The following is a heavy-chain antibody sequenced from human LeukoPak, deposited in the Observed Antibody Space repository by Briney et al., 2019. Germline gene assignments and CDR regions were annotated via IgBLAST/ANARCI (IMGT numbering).Heavy chain of an antibody. V-gene: IGHV3-23*01. J-gene: IGHJ6*04. CDR3: ANAQYSSSPTLPYYYYGMDV. CDR2: ISGSGGST. Sequence: GGSLRLSCAASGFTFSSYAMSWVRQAPGKGLEWVSAISGSGGSTYYADSVKGRFTISRDNSKNTLYLQMNSLRAEDTAVYYCANAQYSSSPTLPYYYYGMDVWGKGTTVTVSS. CDR1: GFTFSSYA. D-gene: IGHD6-13*01.